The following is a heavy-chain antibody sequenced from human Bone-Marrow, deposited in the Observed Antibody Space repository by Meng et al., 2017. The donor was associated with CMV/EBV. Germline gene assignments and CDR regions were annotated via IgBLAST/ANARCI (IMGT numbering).Heavy chain of an antibody. V-gene: IGHV1-69*05. CDR3: AGTTEHCISTSCYTGGVFVS. Sequence: SVKVSCKASGGSFGNFAVSWVRQAPGQGLEWMGGLIPILGSTKYAQKFQGRVAITTDESTGTAYLELTSLTSEDTALYFCAGTTEHCISTSCYTGGVFVSWGQGNLVNVAS. CDR1: GGSFGNFA. D-gene: IGHD2-2*02. J-gene: IGHJ4*02. CDR2: LIPILGST.